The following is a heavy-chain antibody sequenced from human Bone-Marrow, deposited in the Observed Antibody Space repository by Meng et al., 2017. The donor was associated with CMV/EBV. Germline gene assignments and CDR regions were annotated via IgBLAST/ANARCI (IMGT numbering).Heavy chain of an antibody. V-gene: IGHV4-39*01. J-gene: IGHJ6*02. CDR2: IYYSGST. Sequence: GSLRLSCTVSGGSISSSSYYWGWIRQPPGKGLEWIGSIYYSGSTYYNPSLKSRVTISVDTSKNQFSLKLSSVTAADTAVYYCARGRRTYYDFWSGYERREMVGLMDVCGQATTVTVSS. CDR3: ARGRRTYYDFWSGYERREMVGLMDV. CDR1: GGSISSSSYY. D-gene: IGHD3-3*01.